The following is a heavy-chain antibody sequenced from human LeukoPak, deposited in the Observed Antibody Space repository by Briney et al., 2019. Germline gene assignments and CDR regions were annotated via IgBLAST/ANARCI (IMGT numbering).Heavy chain of an antibody. CDR3: ARGGSSWYYYGMDV. Sequence: ASVKVSCKASGYTFTSYDINWVRQATGQGLEWMGWMNLNSGITGYAQKFQGRVTMARNTSISTAYMELSSLRSEDTAVYYCARGGSSWYYYGMDVWGQGTTVTVSS. V-gene: IGHV1-8*01. CDR2: MNLNSGIT. CDR1: GYTFTSYD. D-gene: IGHD6-13*01. J-gene: IGHJ6*02.